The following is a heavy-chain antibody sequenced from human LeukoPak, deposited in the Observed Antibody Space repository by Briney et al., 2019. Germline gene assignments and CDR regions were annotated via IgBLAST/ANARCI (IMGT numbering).Heavy chain of an antibody. J-gene: IGHJ4*02. D-gene: IGHD6-13*01. CDR3: ARDLPAAGIN. Sequence: GGSLRLSCAASGFTFSSYSMNWVRQAPGKGLEWVSSISSSSGYIYYADSVKGRFTISRDNAKNSLYLQMNSLRPEATAVYYCARDLPAAGINWGQGTLVTVSS. V-gene: IGHV3-21*01. CDR1: GFTFSSYS. CDR2: ISSSSGYI.